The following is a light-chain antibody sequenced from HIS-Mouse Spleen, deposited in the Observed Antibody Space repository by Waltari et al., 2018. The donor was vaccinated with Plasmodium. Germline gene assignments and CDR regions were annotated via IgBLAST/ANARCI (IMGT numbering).Light chain of an antibody. J-gene: IGLJ2*01. CDR3: SSYAGSNNYVV. CDR2: EVS. CDR1: SSYVGGYNY. Sequence: QSALTQPPSASGSPGQSVTISCTGTSSYVGGYNYVSWYQQHPGKAPKLMIDEVSKRPSGVPDRFSGSKSGNTASLTVSGLQAEDEADYYCSSYAGSNNYVVFGGGTKLTVL. V-gene: IGLV2-8*01.